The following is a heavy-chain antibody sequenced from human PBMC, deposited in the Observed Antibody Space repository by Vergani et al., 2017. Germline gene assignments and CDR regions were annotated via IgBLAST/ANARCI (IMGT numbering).Heavy chain of an antibody. D-gene: IGHD3-3*01. J-gene: IGHJ5*02. CDR1: GYTLTELS. Sequence: QVQLVQSGAEVKKPGASVKFSCKVSGYTLTELSMHWVRQAPGKGLEWMGGFAPEDGETIHAQKFQGTVTMTEDTSTATAYMELSSLRSEDTAVYYCATDTVGRRYYDFWSGKNWFDPWGQGTLVTVSS. CDR3: ATDTVGRRYYDFWSGKNWFDP. CDR2: FAPEDGET. V-gene: IGHV1-24*01.